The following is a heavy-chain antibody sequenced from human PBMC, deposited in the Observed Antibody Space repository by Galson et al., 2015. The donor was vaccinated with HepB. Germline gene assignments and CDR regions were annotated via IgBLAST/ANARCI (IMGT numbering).Heavy chain of an antibody. J-gene: IGHJ3*01. CDR3: ARGEVAAAGKGSLESV. V-gene: IGHV6-1*01. CDR2: TYYRSKWYN. Sequence: CAISGDSVSSNSAAWNWIRQSPSRGLEWLGRTYYRSKWYNDYAVSVKSRITINPDTSKNQFSLQLNSVTPEDTAVYYCARGEVAAAGKGSLESVWGQGTMVTVSS. D-gene: IGHD6-13*01. CDR1: GDSVSSNSAA.